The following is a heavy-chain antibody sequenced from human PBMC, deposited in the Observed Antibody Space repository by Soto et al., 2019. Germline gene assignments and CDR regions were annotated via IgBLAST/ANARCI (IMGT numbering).Heavy chain of an antibody. D-gene: IGHD6-13*01. CDR2: ISGIGGST. CDR1: GFTFTDYA. V-gene: IGHV3-23*01. CDR3: ARGSSGYISSWYYFDY. J-gene: IGHJ4*02. Sequence: EVQLLESGGGLVQPGGSLRLSCAASGFTFTDYALSWVRQAPGKGLEWVATISGIGGSTYLVDSVKGRLSISRDNSKNSVSLLMNCLRAEDTAVYFCARGSSGYISSWYYFDYWGRGTLVTVSS.